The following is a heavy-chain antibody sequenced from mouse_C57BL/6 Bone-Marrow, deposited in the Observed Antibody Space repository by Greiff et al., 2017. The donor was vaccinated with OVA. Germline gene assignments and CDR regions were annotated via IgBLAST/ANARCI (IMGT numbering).Heavy chain of an antibody. CDR1: GYTFTDYY. J-gene: IGHJ1*03. D-gene: IGHD2-3*01. CDR3: ARDDGYYCWYFDV. V-gene: IGHV1-77*01. Sequence: VQVVESGAELVKPGASVKISCKASGYTFTDYYINWVKQRPGQGLEWIGKIGPGSGSTSYNEKFKGKATLTADKSSSTAYMQLSSLTSEDSAVYFCARDDGYYCWYFDVWGTGTTVTVSS. CDR2: IGPGSGST.